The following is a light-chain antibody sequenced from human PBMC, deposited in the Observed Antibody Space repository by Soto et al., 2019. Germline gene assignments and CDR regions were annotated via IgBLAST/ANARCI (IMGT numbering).Light chain of an antibody. CDR1: QSISSY. J-gene: IGKJ1*01. CDR2: AAS. CDR3: QQRKT. V-gene: IGKV1-39*01. Sequence: DIQMTQSPSSLSASVGDRVTITCRASQSISSYLNWYQQKPGKAPKLLIYAASFLQSGVPSRFTGSGSRTDFTLTISILQPEDFATYYCQQRKTFGQGTKVEIK.